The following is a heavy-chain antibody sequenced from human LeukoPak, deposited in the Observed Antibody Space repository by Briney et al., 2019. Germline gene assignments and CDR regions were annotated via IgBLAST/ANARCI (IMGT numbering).Heavy chain of an antibody. V-gene: IGHV4-38-2*01. CDR2: IYHSGST. J-gene: IGHJ4*02. Sequence: PSETLSLTCAVSGYSISTGYYWGLIQPPPGKRLECVRIIYHSGSTYYNPSLKSQVTISVDTSKNQFSLRLMCVTAADTAVYYCARALGYCGGDCYYLDYWGQGTLVTVSS. D-gene: IGHD2-21*01. CDR1: GYSISTGYY. CDR3: ARALGYCGGDCYYLDY.